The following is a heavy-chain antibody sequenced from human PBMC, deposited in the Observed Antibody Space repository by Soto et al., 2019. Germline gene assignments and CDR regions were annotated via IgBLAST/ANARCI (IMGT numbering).Heavy chain of an antibody. D-gene: IGHD2-2*01. CDR3: ARVVILVPTASTHYYYHMDV. CDR2: IIPIVGTG. J-gene: IGHJ6*02. CDR1: GGTFSNYA. Sequence: QVQLVQSGAEVRKPGSSVTVSCKASGGTFSNYAISWVRQAPGQGLEWVGGIIPIVGTGSYAQKFQGRVTITAEEPTTTAYMELSSLRFEDTAVYYCARVVILVPTASTHYYYHMDVWGPGTTVTVSS. V-gene: IGHV1-69*01.